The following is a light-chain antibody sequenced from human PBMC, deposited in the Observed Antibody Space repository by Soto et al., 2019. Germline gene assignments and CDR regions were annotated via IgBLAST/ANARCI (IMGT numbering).Light chain of an antibody. CDR3: QQSYSHPT. J-gene: IGKJ1*01. CDR1: QSIDIY. V-gene: IGKV1-39*01. Sequence: QLTQSPSSLSASVGDRVTLTCRASQSIDIYLHWYQQKPGKAPKLLIYSASSSQRGVPSRFSGSGSGTDFTLTISSLQPEDSATYYCQQSYSHPTFGQGTKVEVK. CDR2: SAS.